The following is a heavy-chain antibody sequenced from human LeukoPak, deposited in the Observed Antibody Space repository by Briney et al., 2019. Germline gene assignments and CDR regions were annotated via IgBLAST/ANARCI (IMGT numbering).Heavy chain of an antibody. CDR3: ASEPFPKVVLNWFDP. V-gene: IGHV1-46*01. J-gene: IGHJ5*02. CDR2: INPSGDSA. Sequence: ASVKVSCKASGYTIAGHYMHWVRQAPGQGLEWMRIINPSGDSATYAQKFQGRITMTRDTSMNTVYMELTSLRSEDTAVYYCASEPFPKVVLNWFDPWGQGTLVSVSS. D-gene: IGHD2-15*01. CDR1: GYTIAGHY.